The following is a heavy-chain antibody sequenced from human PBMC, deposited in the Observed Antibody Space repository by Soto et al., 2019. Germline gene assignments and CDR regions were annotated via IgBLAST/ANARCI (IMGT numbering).Heavy chain of an antibody. D-gene: IGHD3-10*01. CDR1: GYTFTSYA. CDR3: ARERVRITMVRGRYYYYMDV. V-gene: IGHV1-3*01. CDR2: INAGNGNT. J-gene: IGHJ6*03. Sequence: ASVKVSCTASGYTFTSYAMHWVRQAPGQRLEWMGWINAGNGNTKYSQKFQGRVTITRDTSASTAYMELSSLRSEDTAVYYCARERVRITMVRGRYYYYMDVWGKGTTVTVSS.